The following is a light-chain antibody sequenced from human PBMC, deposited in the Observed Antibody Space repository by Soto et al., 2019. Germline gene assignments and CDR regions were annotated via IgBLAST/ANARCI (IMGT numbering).Light chain of an antibody. CDR1: QSVSNNY. V-gene: IGKV3-20*01. CDR3: QQYGSSPRT. J-gene: IGKJ2*01. CDR2: GAS. Sequence: EIVLTQSPGTLSLSPGGRATLSCRASQSVSNNYLAWYQQKPGQAPRNLIYGASNRATGIPDRFSGSGSGTDFTLTISRLEPEDFAVYYCQQYGSSPRTFGQGTRVEIK.